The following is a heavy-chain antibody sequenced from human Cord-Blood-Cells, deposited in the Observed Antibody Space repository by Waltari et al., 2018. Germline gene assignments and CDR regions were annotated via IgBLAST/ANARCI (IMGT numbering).Heavy chain of an antibody. CDR1: GFTFGSYA. J-gene: IGHJ4*02. V-gene: IGHV3-30*04. CDR2: ISYDGSNK. Sequence: QVQLVESGGGVVQPGRSLRLSCAASGFTFGSYAMHWVRQAPGKGLEWVAVISYDGSNKYYADSVKGRFTISRDNSKNTLYLQMNSLRAEDTAVYYCARDHPDYWGQGTLVTVSS. CDR3: ARDHPDY.